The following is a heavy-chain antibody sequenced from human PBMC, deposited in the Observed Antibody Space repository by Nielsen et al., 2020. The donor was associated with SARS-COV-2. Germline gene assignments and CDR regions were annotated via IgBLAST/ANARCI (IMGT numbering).Heavy chain of an antibody. CDR3: AKDMGDGYPTDAFDI. CDR1: GFAFDDYA. Sequence: SLKISCAASGFAFDDYAMHWVRQGPGKGLEWVSGISWNSGSIGYADSVKGRFTISRDNAENSLYLQMNSLRAEDTALYYCAKDMGDGYPTDAFDIWGQGTMVTVSS. CDR2: ISWNSGSI. J-gene: IGHJ3*02. V-gene: IGHV3-9*01. D-gene: IGHD5-24*01.